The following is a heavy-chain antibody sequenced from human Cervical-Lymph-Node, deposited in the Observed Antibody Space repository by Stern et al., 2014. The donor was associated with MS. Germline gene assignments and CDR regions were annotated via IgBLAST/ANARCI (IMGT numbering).Heavy chain of an antibody. J-gene: IGHJ6*02. CDR1: GGSISFYY. D-gene: IGHD4-17*01. CDR3: ARFPTVRYGMDV. V-gene: IGHV4-59*08. Sequence: DQLVESGPGLVKASETLSLTCSVSGGSISFYYWNWMRQPPGKGLEWIGYIYYTGTTNYNPSLNSRVTMSVDKPKNQVSLKLTSLTAADTAVYYCARFPTVRYGMDVWGQGTAVAVSS. CDR2: IYYTGTT.